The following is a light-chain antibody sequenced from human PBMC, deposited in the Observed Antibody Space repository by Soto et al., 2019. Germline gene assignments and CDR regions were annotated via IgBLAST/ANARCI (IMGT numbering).Light chain of an antibody. CDR1: QSVSSSY. V-gene: IGKV3-20*01. CDR3: QQYVTSAIT. J-gene: IGKJ5*01. CDR2: GAS. Sequence: IVLTQSTGTLSLSPGERATLSCRASQSVSSSYLAWYQQKPGQAPRLLISGASSRATGIPDRFSGSGSGTDFTLTISRLEPEDFALYYCQQYVTSAITFGQGTRLEIK.